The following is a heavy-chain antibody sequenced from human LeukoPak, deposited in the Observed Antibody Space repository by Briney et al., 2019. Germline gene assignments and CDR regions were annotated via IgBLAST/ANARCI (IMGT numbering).Heavy chain of an antibody. Sequence: PSKTLSLTCTVSGGSISSYYWSWIRQPPGKGLEWIGYIYYSGSTNYNPSLKSRVTISVDTSKNQFSLKLSSVTAADTAVYYCARHQWLVRSRSLPDYWGQGTLVTVSS. CDR3: ARHQWLVRSRSLPDY. CDR2: IYYSGST. V-gene: IGHV4-59*08. D-gene: IGHD6-19*01. J-gene: IGHJ4*02. CDR1: GGSISSYY.